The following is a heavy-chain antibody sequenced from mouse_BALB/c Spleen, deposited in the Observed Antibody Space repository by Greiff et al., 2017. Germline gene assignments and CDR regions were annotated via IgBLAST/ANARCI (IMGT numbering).Heavy chain of an antibody. J-gene: IGHJ2*01. Sequence: EVKLQESGPGLVKPSQSLSLTCTVTGYSITSDYAWNWIRQFPGNKLEWMGYISYSGSTSYNPSLKSRISITRDTSKNQFFLQLNSVTTEDTATYYCARRYVFDYWGQGTTLTVSS. CDR3: ARRYVFDY. D-gene: IGHD2-14*01. CDR2: ISYSGST. V-gene: IGHV3-2*02. CDR1: GYSITSDYA.